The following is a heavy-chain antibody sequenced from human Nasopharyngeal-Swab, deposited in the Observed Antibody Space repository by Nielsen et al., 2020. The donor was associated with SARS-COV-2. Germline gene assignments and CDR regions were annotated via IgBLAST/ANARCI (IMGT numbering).Heavy chain of an antibody. V-gene: IGHV3-21*05. CDR3: ARDINDFFDY. J-gene: IGHJ4*02. CDR2: ISSSSSYI. CDR1: GFTFSSYS. Sequence: GESLKISCAASGFTFSSYSMNWVRQAPGKGLEWVSYISSSSSYIYYADSVKGRFTISRDNAKNSLYLQMNSLRAEDTAVYYCARDINDFFDYWGQGTLVTVSS.